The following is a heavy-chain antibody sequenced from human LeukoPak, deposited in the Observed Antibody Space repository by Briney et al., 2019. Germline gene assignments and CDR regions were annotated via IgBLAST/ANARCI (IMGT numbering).Heavy chain of an antibody. CDR2: IYSGGST. V-gene: IGHV3-66*01. Sequence: PGGSLRLSCAASGFTVSSNYMSWVRQAPGKGLEWVSVIYSGGSTYYADSVKGRFTIPRDNSKNTLYLQMNSLRAEDTAVYYCAREYGSSSEYDYWGQGTLVTVSS. CDR1: GFTVSSNY. J-gene: IGHJ4*02. D-gene: IGHD6-6*01. CDR3: AREYGSSSEYDY.